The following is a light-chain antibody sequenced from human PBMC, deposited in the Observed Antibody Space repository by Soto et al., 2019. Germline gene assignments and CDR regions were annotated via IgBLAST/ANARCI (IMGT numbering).Light chain of an antibody. CDR1: SSNIGAGYD. V-gene: IGLV1-40*01. Sequence: QSVLTQPPSVSGAPGQRVTISCTGSSSNIGAGYDVHWYQQLPVTAPKLLIYGNSNRPSGVPDRFSGSKSGTSASLAITGLQAEDEADYYCQSYDSSLSVVFGGRTKLTVL. CDR3: QSYDSSLSVV. J-gene: IGLJ3*02. CDR2: GNS.